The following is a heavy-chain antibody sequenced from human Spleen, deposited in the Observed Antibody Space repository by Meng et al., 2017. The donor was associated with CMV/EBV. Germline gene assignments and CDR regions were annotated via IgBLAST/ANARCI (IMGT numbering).Heavy chain of an antibody. CDR3: ARDSLEYYFDY. Sequence: GESLKISCAASGFTFTAYNMNWVRQTAGQGLEWIASISSTGDYTYYADSVRGRFSISRLNARNSVFLQMDSLKAEDTAVYYCARDSLEYYFDYWGQGTLVTVSS. V-gene: IGHV3-21*06. D-gene: IGHD2/OR15-2a*01. CDR2: ISSTGDYT. J-gene: IGHJ4*02. CDR1: GFTFTAYN.